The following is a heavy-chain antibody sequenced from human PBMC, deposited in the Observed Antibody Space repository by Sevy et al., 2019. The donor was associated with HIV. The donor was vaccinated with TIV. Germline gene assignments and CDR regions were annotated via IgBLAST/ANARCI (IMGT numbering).Heavy chain of an antibody. CDR3: ASQRGGYERLYYFDS. CDR2: ISDSSATR. CDR1: GFTYS. J-gene: IGHJ4*02. V-gene: IGHV3-48*01. Sequence: GGSLRLSCVASGFTYSMNWVRQAPGKGLEWVSYISDSSATRHYADSVKGRFTISRDNAKNSLYLQMNTLRAEATAVYYCASQRGGYERLYYFDSWGQGTLVTVSS. D-gene: IGHD5-12*01.